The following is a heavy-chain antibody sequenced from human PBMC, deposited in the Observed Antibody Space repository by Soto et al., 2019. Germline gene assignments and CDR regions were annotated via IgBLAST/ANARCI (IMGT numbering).Heavy chain of an antibody. D-gene: IGHD6-13*01. Sequence: QVQLQESGPGLVKPSQTLSLTCTVSGGSISSGDYYWSWIRQPPGKGLEWIGYIYYSGSTYYNPSLKSRVTISVDTSKNQFSLKLSSVTAADTAVYYCAREAAAGAGAYYYYYGMDVWGQGTTVTVSS. CDR2: IYYSGST. V-gene: IGHV4-30-4*01. CDR3: AREAAAGAGAYYYYYGMDV. CDR1: GGSISSGDYY. J-gene: IGHJ6*02.